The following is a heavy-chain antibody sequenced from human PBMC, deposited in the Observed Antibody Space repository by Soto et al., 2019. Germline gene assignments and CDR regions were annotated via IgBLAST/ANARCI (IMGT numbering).Heavy chain of an antibody. V-gene: IGHV4-31*03. CDR2: IYHSGNT. D-gene: IGHD6-19*01. J-gene: IGHJ4*02. Sequence: PSETLSLTCTVSGGSITTGGSYWSWIRQHPGKGLEWIGNIYHSGNTYYNPSLKSRLTISVDTSKNHFSLMVDSVTAADTAVYYCASRIAVAFDYWGQGTQVTVSS. CDR3: ASRIAVAFDY. CDR1: GGSITTGGSY.